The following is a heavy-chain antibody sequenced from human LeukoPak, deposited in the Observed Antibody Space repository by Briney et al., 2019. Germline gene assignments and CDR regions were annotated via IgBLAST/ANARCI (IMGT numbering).Heavy chain of an antibody. CDR1: GGSISSGDYY. CDR3: ASSAPDYHDAFDI. J-gene: IGHJ3*02. V-gene: IGHV4-30-4*01. D-gene: IGHD4-11*01. Sequence: KASETLSLTCTVSGGSISSGDYYWSWIRQPPGKGLEWIGYIYYSGSTYYNPSLKSRVTISVDTSKNQFSLKLSSVTAADTAVYYCASSAPDYHDAFDIWGQGTMVTVSS. CDR2: IYYSGST.